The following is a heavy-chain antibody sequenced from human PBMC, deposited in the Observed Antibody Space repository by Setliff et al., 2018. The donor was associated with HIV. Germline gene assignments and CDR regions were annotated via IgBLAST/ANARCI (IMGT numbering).Heavy chain of an antibody. CDR2: ISSSGSTI. V-gene: IGHV3-11*04. CDR1: GFTFSDYY. Sequence: GGSLRLSCAASGFTFSDYYIIWIRQAPGKGLEWVSYISSSGSTIYYADSVKGRFTISRDNAKNSLYLQMNSLRAADTAVYYCARMTLIRGVIISYMDVWGKGTTVTVSS. CDR3: ARMTLIRGVIISYMDV. D-gene: IGHD3-10*01. J-gene: IGHJ6*03.